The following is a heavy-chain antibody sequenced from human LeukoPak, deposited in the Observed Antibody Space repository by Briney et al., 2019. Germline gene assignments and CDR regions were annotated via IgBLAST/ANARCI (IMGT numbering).Heavy chain of an antibody. CDR2: IYYSGST. CDR3: ARSRITIFGVATNPPDY. J-gene: IGHJ4*02. D-gene: IGHD3-3*01. CDR1: GGSISSYY. V-gene: IGHV4-59*01. Sequence: PSETLSLTCTVSGGSISSYYWSWIRQPPGKGLEWIGYIYYSGSTNYNPSLKSRVTISVDTSKNQFSLKLSSVTAADTAVYYCARSRITIFGVATNPPDYWGQGTLVTVS.